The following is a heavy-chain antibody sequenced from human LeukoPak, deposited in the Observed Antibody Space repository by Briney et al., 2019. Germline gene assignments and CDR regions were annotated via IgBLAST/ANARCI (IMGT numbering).Heavy chain of an antibody. D-gene: IGHD3-9*01. Sequence: GSRRLSCAASGFTFSSYGMHWVRQAPGKGLEWVAVISYDGSNKYYADSVKGRFTISRDNSKNTLYLQMNSLRAEDTAVYYCAKSLSLDWLLSWDYWGQGTLVTVSS. V-gene: IGHV3-30*18. CDR2: ISYDGSNK. CDR3: AKSLSLDWLLSWDY. CDR1: GFTFSSYG. J-gene: IGHJ4*02.